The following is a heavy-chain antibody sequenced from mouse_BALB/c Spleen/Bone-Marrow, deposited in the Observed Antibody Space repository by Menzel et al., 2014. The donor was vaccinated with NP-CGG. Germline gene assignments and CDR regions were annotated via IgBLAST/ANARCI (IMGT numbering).Heavy chain of an antibody. V-gene: IGHV4-1*02. CDR2: INPDSSTI. CDR1: GFDFSRYW. D-gene: IGHD1-2*01. Sequence: EVKLMESGGGLVQPGGSLKLSCAASGFDFSRYWMSWVRQAPGKGLEWIGEINPDSSTINYTPSLKDKFIISRDNAKNTLYLQMSKVRSEDTALYYCARMHYYGYVAYWGRRTLVTASA. J-gene: IGHJ3*01. CDR3: ARMHYYGYVAY.